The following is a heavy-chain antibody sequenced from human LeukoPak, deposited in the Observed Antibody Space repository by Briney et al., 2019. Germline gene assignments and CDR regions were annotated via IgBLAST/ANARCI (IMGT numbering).Heavy chain of an antibody. CDR3: ARVDCSSTSCFRGGFYYYYGMDV. V-gene: IGHV3-11*05. J-gene: IGHJ6*02. D-gene: IGHD2-2*01. CDR2: ISSSSSYI. CDR1: GFTFSDYY. Sequence: GGSLRLSCAASGFTFSDYYMSWIRQAPGKGLEWVSSISSSSSYIYYADSVKGRFTISRDNAKNSLYLQMNSLRAEDTAVYYCARVDCSSTSCFRGGFYYYYGMDVWGQGTTVTVSS.